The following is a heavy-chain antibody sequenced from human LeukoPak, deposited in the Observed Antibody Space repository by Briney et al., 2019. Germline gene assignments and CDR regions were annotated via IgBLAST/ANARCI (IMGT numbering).Heavy chain of an antibody. Sequence: PSETLSLTCTVSGGSISSYYWSWIRQPAGKGLEWIGRIYTSGSTNYNPSLKSRVTMSVDTSKNQFSLKLSSVTAEDTALYFCASSDILVVIKYWGQGTLVTVSS. V-gene: IGHV4-4*07. CDR3: ASSDILVVIKY. CDR1: GGSISSYY. D-gene: IGHD3-22*01. CDR2: IYTSGST. J-gene: IGHJ4*02.